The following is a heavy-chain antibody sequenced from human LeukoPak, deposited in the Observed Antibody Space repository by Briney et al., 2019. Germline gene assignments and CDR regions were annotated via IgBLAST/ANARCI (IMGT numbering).Heavy chain of an antibody. CDR3: AKRGVVIRVILVGFHKEAYYFDS. CDR2: ISDSGGRT. D-gene: IGHD3-22*01. J-gene: IGHJ4*02. Sequence: PGGSLRLSCAASGFTLSSNAMNWVRQAPGKGLEWVAGISDSGGRTNYADSVKGRFTISRDNPKNTLYLQMNSLRAEDTAVYFCAKRGVVIRVILVGFHKEAYYFDSWGQGALVTVSS. CDR1: GFTLSSNA. V-gene: IGHV3-23*01.